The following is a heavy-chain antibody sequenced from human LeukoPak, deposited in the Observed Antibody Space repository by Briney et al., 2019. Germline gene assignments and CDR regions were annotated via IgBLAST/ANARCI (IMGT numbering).Heavy chain of an antibody. D-gene: IGHD2-15*01. CDR2: ISSSSTYI. CDR1: GLTFSSFS. CDR3: ARVGCSGGRCPVYGMDV. J-gene: IGHJ6*02. Sequence: GGSLRLSCAASGLTFSSFSMNWVRQAPGKGLEWVSSISSSSTYIYYADSVKGRFTISRDNAKNSLYLQMNSLRVEDTAVYYCARVGCSGGRCPVYGMDVWGQGTTVTVSS. V-gene: IGHV3-21*01.